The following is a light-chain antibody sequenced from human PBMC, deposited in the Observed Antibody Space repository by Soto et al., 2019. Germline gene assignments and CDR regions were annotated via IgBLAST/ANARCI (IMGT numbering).Light chain of an antibody. CDR3: QSYDSSLSGSYV. V-gene: IGLV1-40*01. CDR1: SSNIGAGYD. CDR2: GNS. Sequence: QCLLTHPASVSGAHGQRVTIFCTGSSSNIGAGYDVHWYQQLPGTAPKLLIYGNSNRPSGVPDRFSGSKSGTSASLAITGLQAEGEADYYCQSYDSSLSGSYVFGTGTKVTVL. J-gene: IGLJ1*01.